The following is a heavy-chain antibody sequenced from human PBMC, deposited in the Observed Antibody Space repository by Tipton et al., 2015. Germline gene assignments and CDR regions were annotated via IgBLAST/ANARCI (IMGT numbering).Heavy chain of an antibody. J-gene: IGHJ6*02. CDR2: ITWNSGGI. CDR1: GFTFDDYA. D-gene: IGHD2-21*01. Sequence: SLRLSCAASGFTFDDYAMHWVRQVPGKGLEWVSGITWNSGGIGYADSVKGRFTTSRDNAKNSLYLQMNSLKAEDTAFYYCTKEHSLWARGGMDVWGQGTAVIV. CDR3: TKEHSLWARGGMDV. V-gene: IGHV3-9*01.